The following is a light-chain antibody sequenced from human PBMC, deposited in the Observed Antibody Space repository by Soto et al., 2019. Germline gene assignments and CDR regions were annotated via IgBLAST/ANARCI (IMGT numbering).Light chain of an antibody. Sequence: DIEMTQSPSSLSASVGDRVTLTCRASQSITTYLNWYQQKTGKAPKLLISSASSLQSGVPSRFSGSGSGTDFTLTINSLQPEDFATYYCQQSYNTPITFGQGTRLEIK. V-gene: IGKV1-39*01. CDR1: QSITTY. J-gene: IGKJ5*01. CDR3: QQSYNTPIT. CDR2: SAS.